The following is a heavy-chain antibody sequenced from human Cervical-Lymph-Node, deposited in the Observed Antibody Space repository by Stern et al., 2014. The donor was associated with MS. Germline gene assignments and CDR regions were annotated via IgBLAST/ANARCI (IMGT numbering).Heavy chain of an antibody. D-gene: IGHD1-26*01. V-gene: IGHV4-59*08. CDR3: ARLGDVAK. CDR2: IHHSGNT. Sequence: QVQLQESGPGLVKPSETLSLTCTVSGDSISTYYWSWIRQPPGKGLEWIGYIHHSGNTNSNPSLTSRVTVSVDTSKNPISLKLNSMTAADTAVYYCARLGDVAKWGQGTLVIVSS. J-gene: IGHJ4*02. CDR1: GDSISTYY.